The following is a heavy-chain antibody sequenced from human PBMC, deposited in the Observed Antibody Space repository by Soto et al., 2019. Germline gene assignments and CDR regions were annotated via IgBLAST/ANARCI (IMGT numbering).Heavy chain of an antibody. D-gene: IGHD6-19*01. CDR1: GFNFGSYA. CDR3: AKVAVADTGYFDY. V-gene: IGHV3-23*01. CDR2: ISGSGGST. Sequence: GASLRLSCAASGFNFGSYAMSCVRQAPGKGLEWVSAISGSGGSTYYADSVKGRFTISRENYKNTLYLQMNSLRAEDTAVYYCAKVAVADTGYFDYWGQGTVVTVSS. J-gene: IGHJ4*02.